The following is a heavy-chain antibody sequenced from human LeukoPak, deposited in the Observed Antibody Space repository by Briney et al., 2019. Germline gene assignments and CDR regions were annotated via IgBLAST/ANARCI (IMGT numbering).Heavy chain of an antibody. CDR3: ASAYYDFWSGYPPLPYYFDY. J-gene: IGHJ4*02. D-gene: IGHD3-3*01. Sequence: SETLSLTCAVYGGSFSGYYWSWIRQPPGKGLEWIGEINHSGSTNYNPSLKSRVTISVDTSKNQFSLKLSSVTAADTAVYYCASAYYDFWSGYPPLPYYFDYWGQGTLVTVSS. V-gene: IGHV4-34*01. CDR1: GGSFSGYY. CDR2: INHSGST.